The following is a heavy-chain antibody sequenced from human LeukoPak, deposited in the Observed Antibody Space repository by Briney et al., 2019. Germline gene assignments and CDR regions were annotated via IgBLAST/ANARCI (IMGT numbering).Heavy chain of an antibody. V-gene: IGHV3-30*18. CDR3: AKDRSGYDVFFDY. CDR2: ISYDGSNK. D-gene: IGHD5-12*01. J-gene: IGHJ4*02. CDR1: GFTFSSYW. Sequence: GGSLRLSCAASGFTFSSYWMHWVRQAPGKGLEWVAVISYDGSNKYYADSVKGRFTISRDNSKNTLYLQMNSLRAEDTAVYYCAKDRSGYDVFFDYWGQGTLVTVSS.